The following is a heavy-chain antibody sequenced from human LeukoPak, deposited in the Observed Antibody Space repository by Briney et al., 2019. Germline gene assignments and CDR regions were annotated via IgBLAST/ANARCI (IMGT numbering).Heavy chain of an antibody. CDR3: ARELRYCSSTSCSYFDY. J-gene: IGHJ4*02. Sequence: ASVKVSCKASGYTFTSYGISWVRQAPGQGLEWIGWISAYNGNTNYAQKLQGRVTMTTDTSASTAYMELRSLRSDDTAVYYCARELRYCSSTSCSYFDYWGQGTLVTVSS. CDR2: ISAYNGNT. D-gene: IGHD2-2*01. CDR1: GYTFTSYG. V-gene: IGHV1-18*01.